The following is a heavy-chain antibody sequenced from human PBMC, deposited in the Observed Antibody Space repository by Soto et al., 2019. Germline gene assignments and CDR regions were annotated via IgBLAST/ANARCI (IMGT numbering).Heavy chain of an antibody. Sequence: SETLSLTCAIYGASLGGFHWTWLRQAPGKGLEWIGELIHGGSTNSNPSLKSRVSFSLDTSKNQFSLHLMSVTAADTAVYYCARSPLGYDYVRQTWREVGDSFDIWGRGTMVTVSS. CDR2: LIHGGST. D-gene: IGHD3-16*01. V-gene: IGHV4-34*12. CDR1: GASLGGFH. CDR3: ARSPLGYDYVRQTWREVGDSFDI. J-gene: IGHJ3*02.